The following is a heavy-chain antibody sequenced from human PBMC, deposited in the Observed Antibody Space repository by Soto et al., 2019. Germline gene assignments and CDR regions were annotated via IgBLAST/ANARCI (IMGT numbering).Heavy chain of an antibody. V-gene: IGHV4-4*02. CDR2: IHDSGST. CDR3: ARGPSGDKVPY. D-gene: IGHD7-27*01. Sequence: SETLSLSCAASGASSGTSNWWSWVRQSPGKGLEWIGEIHDSGSTESNPSLKSRVTISLDKSKNQFSLKLSSVTAADTAEYYCARGPSGDKVPYWGQGALVPVSS. CDR1: GASSGTSNW. J-gene: IGHJ4*02.